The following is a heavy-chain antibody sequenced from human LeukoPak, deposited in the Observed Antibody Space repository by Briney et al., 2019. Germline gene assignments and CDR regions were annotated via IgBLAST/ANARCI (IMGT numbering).Heavy chain of an antibody. D-gene: IGHD6-13*01. J-gene: IGHJ3*02. CDR2: ISGDSAAI. CDR1: GFTFDDYA. V-gene: IGHV3-9*01. Sequence: GGSLRLSCAASGFTFDDYAMHWVRQAPGKGLEWVSGISGDSAAIGYADSVRGRFTMSRDNAKNSLFLQMNSLRVEDTALYFCTKRARKGIGAAGDAFHIWGQGTMVTVSS. CDR3: TKRARKGIGAAGDAFHI.